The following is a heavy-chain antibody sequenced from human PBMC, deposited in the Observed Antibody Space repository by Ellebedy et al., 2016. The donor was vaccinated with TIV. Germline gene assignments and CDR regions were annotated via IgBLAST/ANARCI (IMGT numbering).Heavy chain of an antibody. J-gene: IGHJ4*02. D-gene: IGHD1-26*01. CDR1: GGSISSGDYY. CDR2: IYYSGST. Sequence: MPGGSLRLSCTVSGGSISSGDYYWTWIRQPPGKGLEWIGSIYYSGSTYYNPSLKSRVTISVDTSKNQFSLKLSSVTAADTAVYYCARHFDSGSYHNDYWGQGTLVTVSS. CDR3: ARHFDSGSYHNDY. V-gene: IGHV4-39*01.